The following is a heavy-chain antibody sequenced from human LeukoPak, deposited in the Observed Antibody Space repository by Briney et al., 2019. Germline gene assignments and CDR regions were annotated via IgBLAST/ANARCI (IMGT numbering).Heavy chain of an antibody. D-gene: IGHD5-24*01. CDR2: IYPGDSET. V-gene: IGHV5-51*01. J-gene: IGHJ4*02. CDR3: ARGRDGYNYFDY. Sequence: AGESLKISCKGSGYMFTTYWIGWVRQMPGKGLEWMGIIYPGDSETRYSPSFQGQVTISAARSISTAYLQWSSLKASDSAMYYCARGRDGYNYFDYWGQGTLVTVSS. CDR1: GYMFTTYW.